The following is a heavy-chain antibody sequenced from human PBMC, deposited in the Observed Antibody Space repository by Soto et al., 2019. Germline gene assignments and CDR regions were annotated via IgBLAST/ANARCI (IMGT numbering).Heavy chain of an antibody. Sequence: TSETLSLTCTVSGASISGFYWSWIRKSAGKGLEWIGRIYATGTTDYNPSLKSRVMMSVDTSKKQFSLKLRSVTAADTAVYYCVRGGTKTLRDWFDPWGQGISVTVS. CDR2: IYATGTT. D-gene: IGHD1-1*01. CDR1: GASISGFY. CDR3: VRGGTKTLRDWFDP. V-gene: IGHV4-4*07. J-gene: IGHJ5*02.